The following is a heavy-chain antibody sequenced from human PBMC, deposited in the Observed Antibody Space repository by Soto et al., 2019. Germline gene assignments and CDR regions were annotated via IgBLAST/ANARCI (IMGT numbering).Heavy chain of an antibody. J-gene: IGHJ6*03. V-gene: IGHV3-9*01. CDR1: GFTFNDYA. CDR3: AKDGNSCSGGSCYYYMDV. Sequence: PGGSLRLSCAASGFTFNDYAMHWVRQAPGKGLEWVSGISWNSDAIGYADSVKGRFTISRDNAKNSLYLQMNSLRAEDTALYYCAKDGNSCSGGSCYYYMDVWGKGTTVTVSS. CDR2: ISWNSDAI. D-gene: IGHD2-15*01.